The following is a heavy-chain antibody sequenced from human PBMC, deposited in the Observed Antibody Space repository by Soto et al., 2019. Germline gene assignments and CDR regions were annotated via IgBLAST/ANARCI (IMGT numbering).Heavy chain of an antibody. D-gene: IGHD3-16*02. CDR2: IFPKFGTT. CDR1: GNTDTNYV. V-gene: IGHV1-69*13. CDR3: EAEMTFGKLSVV. J-gene: IGHJ6*02. Sequence: ASVKVSCKASGNTDTNYVISWVRQAPGQGLEWMGGIFPKFGTTYSAQKLQDRLTITADESTSTVYMQLSSLRLDDTAVYYCEAEMTFGKLSVVWGQGTTVTVSS.